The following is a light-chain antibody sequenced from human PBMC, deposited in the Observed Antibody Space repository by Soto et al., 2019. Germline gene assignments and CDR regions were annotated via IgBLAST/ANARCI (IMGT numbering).Light chain of an antibody. V-gene: IGKV3-15*01. CDR1: ESVSSN. J-gene: IGKJ4*01. CDR3: QQYGSSLS. Sequence: EIVMTQSPATLSVSPGERATLSCRASESVSSNLAWYQQKPGQAPRLLIYGASTRATGIPARISGSGSGTEFTLTISSLQSEDFAVYYCQQYGSSLSFGGGTKVDIK. CDR2: GAS.